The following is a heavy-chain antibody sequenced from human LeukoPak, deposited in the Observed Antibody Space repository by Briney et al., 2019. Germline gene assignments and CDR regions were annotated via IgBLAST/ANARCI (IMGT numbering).Heavy chain of an antibody. J-gene: IGHJ2*01. CDR3: ARDRGDSYGYWYFDL. D-gene: IGHD5-18*01. Sequence: SETLSLTCTVSGGSISSYYWSWIREPPGEGLEWIGYIYYSGSTNYNPSLKSRVTISVDTSKNQFSLKLSSVTAADTAVYYCARDRGDSYGYWYFDLWGRGTLVTVSS. CDR1: GGSISSYY. V-gene: IGHV4-59*01. CDR2: IYYSGST.